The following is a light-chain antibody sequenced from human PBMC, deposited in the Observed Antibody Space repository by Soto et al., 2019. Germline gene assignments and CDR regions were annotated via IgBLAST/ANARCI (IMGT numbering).Light chain of an antibody. CDR2: DIN. Sequence: QAVVTQEPSLTVSPGGTVTLTCGSSTGTVTSGHYPYWFQVKPGQAARTLLYDINNKHSWTPARFSGSLLGGKAALTLSGAQPEDEADYYCLLSYSGPSIFGRGTQLTVL. J-gene: IGLJ7*01. CDR1: TGTVTSGHY. V-gene: IGLV7-46*01. CDR3: LLSYSGPSI.